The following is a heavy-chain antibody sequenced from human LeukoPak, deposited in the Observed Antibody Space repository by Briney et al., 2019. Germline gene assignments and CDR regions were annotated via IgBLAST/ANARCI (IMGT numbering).Heavy chain of an antibody. D-gene: IGHD7-27*01. CDR3: ARDPNWGSGY. CDR2: IGTSGGDI. Sequence: GGSLRLSCAASGFTFSDYVMIWVRQAPGKGLEWVSIIGTSGGDIHYADSVKGRFSISRDNSKNTLSLQMNSLRVDDTAVYYCARDPNWGSGYWGQGTLVTVSS. V-gene: IGHV3-23*01. CDR1: GFTFSDYV. J-gene: IGHJ4*02.